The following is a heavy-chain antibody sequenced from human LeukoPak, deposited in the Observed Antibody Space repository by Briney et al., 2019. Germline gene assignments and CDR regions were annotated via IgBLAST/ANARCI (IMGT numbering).Heavy chain of an antibody. J-gene: IGHJ5*02. V-gene: IGHV4-39*07. CDR2: IYYSGST. CDR3: ARGVVRGENWFDP. CDR1: GGSISSSSYY. Sequence: SETLSLTCTVSGGSISSSSYYWGWIRQPPGKGLEWIGSIYYSGSTYYNPSLKSRVTISVDTSKNQFSLKLSSVTAADTAVYYCARGVVRGENWFDPWGQGTLVTVSS. D-gene: IGHD3-10*01.